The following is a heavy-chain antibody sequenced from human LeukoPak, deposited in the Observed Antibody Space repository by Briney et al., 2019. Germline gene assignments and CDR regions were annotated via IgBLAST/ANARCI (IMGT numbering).Heavy chain of an antibody. D-gene: IGHD3-22*01. J-gene: IGHJ3*02. CDR2: IIPIFGTA. CDR3: ATDYYDSSGYHGAFDI. CDR1: GGTFSSYA. Sequence: GASVKVSCKASGGTFSSYAISWVRQAPGQGIEWMGGIIPIFGTANYAQKFQRRVTITTDESTSTAYMQLSSLRSEDTAVYYCATDYYDSSGYHGAFDIWGQGTMVTVSS. V-gene: IGHV1-69*05.